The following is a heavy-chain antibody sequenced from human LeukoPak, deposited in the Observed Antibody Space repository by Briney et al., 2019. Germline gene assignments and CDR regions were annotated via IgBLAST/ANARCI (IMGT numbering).Heavy chain of an antibody. CDR3: ATDLPPHYDSSGYLFDY. V-gene: IGHV3-11*05. J-gene: IGHJ4*02. CDR1: GFPFSEYS. Sequence: GGSLRLSCAASGFPFSEYSMNWVRQAPGKGLEWISYIGISSGNTKYADSVKGRFTVSGDNARNSLYLQMNSLRSEDTAVYYCATDLPPHYDSSGYLFDYWGQGTLVTVSS. D-gene: IGHD3-22*01. CDR2: IGISSGNT.